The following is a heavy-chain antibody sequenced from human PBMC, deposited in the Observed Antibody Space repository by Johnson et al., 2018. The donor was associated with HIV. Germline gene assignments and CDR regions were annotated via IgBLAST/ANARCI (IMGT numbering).Heavy chain of an antibody. J-gene: IGHJ3*02. Sequence: QLVESGGGVVQPGRSLRLSCAASGFTFSSYCMNCVRQAPGNALELVGQVNPNGGSPYLIDSGKDRFNTPRDNAKNTLHLQMNSLKTEDTAVYYCTTPLDQFDWISSVWVPGHGFDIWGHGTKVTVSS. CDR1: GFTFSSYC. D-gene: IGHD3-9*01. V-gene: IGHV3-25*04. CDR2: VNPNGGSP. CDR3: TTPLDQFDWISSVWVPGHGFDI.